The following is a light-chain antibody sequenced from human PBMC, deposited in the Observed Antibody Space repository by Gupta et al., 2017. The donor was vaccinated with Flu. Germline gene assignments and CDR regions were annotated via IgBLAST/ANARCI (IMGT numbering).Light chain of an antibody. CDR3: TSYTSGRSWV. Sequence: ITISCTGTSSDVGGFNYGSWYQLPPGKANNLMIYEVSKRAAGVASRFAGSKSGNTASLTISGLQAEDEADYYVTSYTSGRSWVFGGGTKGTVL. CDR1: SSDVGGFNY. J-gene: IGLJ3*02. V-gene: IGLV2-14*01. CDR2: EVS.